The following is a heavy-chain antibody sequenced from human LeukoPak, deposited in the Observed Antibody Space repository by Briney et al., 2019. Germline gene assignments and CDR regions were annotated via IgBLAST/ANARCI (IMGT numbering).Heavy chain of an antibody. CDR3: STDDYIWGTYRYFYAY. D-gene: IGHD3-16*02. Sequence: PGGSLRLSCATSGFTFSRAWMHWVRQAPGKGLEWVGRISRQIDGGTTNYAAPVKDRFTISRVVSKGTLSLQMNDLKTEDTGVYYCSTDDYIWGTYRYFYAYWGQGTLVTVSS. CDR1: GFTFSRAW. V-gene: IGHV3-15*06. J-gene: IGHJ4*02. CDR2: ISRQIDGGTT.